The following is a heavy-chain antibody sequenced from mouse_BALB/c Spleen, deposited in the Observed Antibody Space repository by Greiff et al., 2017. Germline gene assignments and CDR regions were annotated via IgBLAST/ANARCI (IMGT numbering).Heavy chain of an antibody. J-gene: IGHJ1*01. V-gene: IGHV5-12-1*01. CDR2: ISSGGGST. CDR1: GFAFSSYD. Sequence: EVNLVESGGGLVKPGGSLKLSCAASGFAFSSYDMSWVRQTPEKRLEWVAYISSGGGSTYYPDTVKGRFTISRDNAKNTLYLQMSSLKSEDTAMYYCARHDWYFDVWGAGTTVTVSS. CDR3: ARHDWYFDV.